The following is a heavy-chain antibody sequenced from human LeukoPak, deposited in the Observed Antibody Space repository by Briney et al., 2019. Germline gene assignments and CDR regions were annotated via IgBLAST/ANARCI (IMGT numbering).Heavy chain of an antibody. CDR1: GFTFRSYW. CDR2: ISSSSSYI. V-gene: IGHV3-21*01. J-gene: IGHJ6*02. Sequence: GGSLRLSCAASGFTFRSYWMNWVRQAPGKGLEWVSSISSSSSYIYYADSVKGRFTISRDNAKNSLYLQMNSLRAEDTAVYYCAREGYSSSGVYYGMGVWGQGTTVTVSS. CDR3: AREGYSSSGVYYGMGV. D-gene: IGHD6-6*01.